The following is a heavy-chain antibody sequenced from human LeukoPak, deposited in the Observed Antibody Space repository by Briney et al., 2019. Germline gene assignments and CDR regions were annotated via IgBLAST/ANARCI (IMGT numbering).Heavy chain of an antibody. D-gene: IGHD1-1*01. CDR1: GSTFSSYT. CDR3: ARAPQTAVSFDY. Sequence: GASVKVSCKASGSTFSSYTVNWVRQATGQGLEWMGWMNPNSGNTGYAQKFQGRATITRNTSISTAYMELSSLRSEDTAVYYCARAPQTAVSFDYWGQGTLVTVSS. V-gene: IGHV1-8*01. CDR2: MNPNSGNT. J-gene: IGHJ4*02.